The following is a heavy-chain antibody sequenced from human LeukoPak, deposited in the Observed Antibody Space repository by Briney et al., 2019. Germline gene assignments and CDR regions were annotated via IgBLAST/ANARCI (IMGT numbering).Heavy chain of an antibody. Sequence: ASVTVSCTTSGGAFSSYDISWLRQAPGQGLEWMGGITPIFGTANYAQKFQGRVTITAVESMSTAYMELSSLRSEDTAVYYCARGWLAETTVVTPYNYWGQGTLSPSPQ. CDR1: GGAFSSYD. CDR2: ITPIFGTA. CDR3: ARGWLAETTVVTPYNY. V-gene: IGHV1-69*13. D-gene: IGHD4-23*01. J-gene: IGHJ4*02.